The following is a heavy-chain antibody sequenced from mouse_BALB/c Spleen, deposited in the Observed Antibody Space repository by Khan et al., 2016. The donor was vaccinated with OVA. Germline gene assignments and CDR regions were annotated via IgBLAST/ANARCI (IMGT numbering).Heavy chain of an antibody. V-gene: IGHV3-8*02. Sequence: EVQLQESGPSLVQPSQTLSLTCSVTGDSIPSGFWSWLRKFPGNKLEYMGFMIYSGYTYYNPSLNGRFSITRHTSKNPYYLQLISVTTGDTATYYCARSTYKYAVAYWGQGTLVTVAA. CDR3: ARSTYKYAVAY. CDR1: GDSIPSGF. D-gene: IGHD1-3*01. J-gene: IGHJ3*01. CDR2: MIYSGYT.